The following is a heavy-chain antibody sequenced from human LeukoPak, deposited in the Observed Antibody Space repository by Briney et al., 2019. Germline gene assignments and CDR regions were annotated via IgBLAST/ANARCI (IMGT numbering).Heavy chain of an antibody. Sequence: SVKVSCKASGYTFTSYAISWVRQAPGQGLEWMGRIIPIFGTANYAQKFQGRVTITTDESTSTAYMELSSLRSEDTAVYYCARESSASQYNRNRFGPFGPWGQGTLVTVSS. CDR3: ARESSASQYNRNRFGPFGP. D-gene: IGHD1-14*01. J-gene: IGHJ5*02. CDR1: GYTFTSYA. CDR2: IIPIFGTA. V-gene: IGHV1-69*05.